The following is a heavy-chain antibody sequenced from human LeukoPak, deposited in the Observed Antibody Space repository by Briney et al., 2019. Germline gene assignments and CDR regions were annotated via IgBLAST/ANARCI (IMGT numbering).Heavy chain of an antibody. Sequence: PSETLSLTCTVSGGSISSYYWSWIRQPPGRGLEWIGYIYSSGSTNYSPSLKSRVTISVDTFKNHFSLKLNSVTAADTAVYFCARSANTRASFDYWGQGTLVTVSS. CDR1: GGSISSYY. CDR2: IYSSGST. CDR3: ARSANTRASFDY. J-gene: IGHJ4*02. V-gene: IGHV4-59*01.